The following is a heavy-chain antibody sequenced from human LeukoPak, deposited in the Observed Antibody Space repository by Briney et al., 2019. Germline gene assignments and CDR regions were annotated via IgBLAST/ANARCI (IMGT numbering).Heavy chain of an antibody. Sequence: ASVKVSCKASGYTFTGYYIHWVRQAPGQGLEWMGWINPNSGGTNYAQKFQGRVTMTRDPSISTAYMELSRLTSDDTAVYYCARDHFDFGSGYSATYFDYWGQGTLVTVSS. D-gene: IGHD3-3*01. CDR2: INPNSGGT. CDR3: ARDHFDFGSGYSATYFDY. J-gene: IGHJ4*02. CDR1: GYTFTGYY. V-gene: IGHV1-2*02.